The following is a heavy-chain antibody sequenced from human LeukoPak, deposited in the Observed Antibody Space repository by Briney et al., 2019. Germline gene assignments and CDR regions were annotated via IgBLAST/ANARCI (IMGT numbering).Heavy chain of an antibody. Sequence: PGGALRLSCAASGFTLSSYSMNWVRQAPGKGLEWVSYISSSSSTIYYADSVKGRFTISRDNAKNSLYLQMNSLRAEDTAVYYCARGFGAFDIRGQGTMVTVSS. D-gene: IGHD3-3*01. V-gene: IGHV3-48*01. J-gene: IGHJ3*02. CDR2: ISSSSSTI. CDR3: ARGFGAFDI. CDR1: GFTLSSYS.